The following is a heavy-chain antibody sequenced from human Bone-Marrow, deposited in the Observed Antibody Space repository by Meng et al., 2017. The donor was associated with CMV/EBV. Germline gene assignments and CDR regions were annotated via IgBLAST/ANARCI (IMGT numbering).Heavy chain of an antibody. Sequence: GESLKISCAASGFTFSSYEMNWVRQAPGKGLEWVSYISSSGSSIYYADSVKGRFTISRDNSKNTLYLQMNSLRPEDTAVYYCAKAHYSIGPGAFDIWGQGTMVTVSS. CDR2: ISSSGSSI. V-gene: IGHV3-48*03. CDR3: AKAHYSIGPGAFDI. CDR1: GFTFSSYE. D-gene: IGHD6-25*01. J-gene: IGHJ3*02.